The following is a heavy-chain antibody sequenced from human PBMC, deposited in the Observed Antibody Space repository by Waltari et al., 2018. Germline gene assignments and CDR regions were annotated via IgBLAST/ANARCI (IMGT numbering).Heavy chain of an antibody. V-gene: IGHV4-39*01. CDR1: GGSISSSSYY. CDR2: IYYSGST. Sequence: QLQLQESGPGLVKPSETLSLTCTVSGGSISSSSYYWGWIRQPPGKGLEWIGSIYYSGSTYYTPSLKSRVTISVDTSKNQFSLKLSSVTAADTAIYYCARQQFYFDTSGYPALYYFDYWGQGTLVTVSS. CDR3: ARQQFYFDTSGYPALYYFDY. D-gene: IGHD3-22*01. J-gene: IGHJ4*02.